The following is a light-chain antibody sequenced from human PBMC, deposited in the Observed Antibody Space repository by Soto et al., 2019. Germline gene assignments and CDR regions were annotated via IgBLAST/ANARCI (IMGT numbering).Light chain of an antibody. Sequence: DIQMTQSPSTLSGSVGDRVTITCRASQTMSSWFAWYQQKPGKAPKLLIYKASTLKSGVPSRFSGSGSGTDFTLTISSLQPDDFATYYCQHYNSYSEAFGQGTKVDIK. CDR3: QHYNSYSEA. V-gene: IGKV1-5*03. CDR1: QTMSSW. J-gene: IGKJ1*01. CDR2: KAS.